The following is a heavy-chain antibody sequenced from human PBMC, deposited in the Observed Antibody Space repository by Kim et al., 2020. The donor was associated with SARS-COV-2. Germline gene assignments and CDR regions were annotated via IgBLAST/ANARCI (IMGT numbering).Heavy chain of an antibody. CDR2: ISSSSSYI. CDR1: GFTFSSYS. D-gene: IGHD1-20*01. CDR3: ARDITEEVPAVGY. Sequence: GGSLRLSCAASGFTFSSYSMNWVRQAPGKGLEWVSSISSSSSYIYYADSVKGRFTIFRDNAKNSLYLQMNSLRAEDTAVYYCARDITEEVPAVGYWGQGTLVTVSS. J-gene: IGHJ4*02. V-gene: IGHV3-21*01.